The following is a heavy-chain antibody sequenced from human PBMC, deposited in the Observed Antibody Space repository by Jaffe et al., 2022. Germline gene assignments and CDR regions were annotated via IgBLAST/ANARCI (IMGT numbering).Heavy chain of an antibody. V-gene: IGHV3-30*18. D-gene: IGHD3-22*01. CDR2: ISYDGSNK. Sequence: QVQLVESGGGVVQPGRSLRLSCVASGFTFSSYGMHWVRQAPGKGLEWVAVISYDGSNKYYADSVKGRFTISRDNSKNTLYLQMNSLRAEDTAVYYCAKDSLRVSYYYYYMDVWGKGTTVTVS. J-gene: IGHJ6*03. CDR1: GFTFSSYG. CDR3: AKDSLRVSYYYYYMDV.